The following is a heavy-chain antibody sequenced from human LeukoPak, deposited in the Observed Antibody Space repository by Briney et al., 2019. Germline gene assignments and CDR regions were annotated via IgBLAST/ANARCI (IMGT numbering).Heavy chain of an antibody. CDR3: ARDHDILTGFDY. CDR1: GGTFSSYA. CDR2: IIPIFGIA. V-gene: IGHV1-69*04. D-gene: IGHD3-9*01. J-gene: IGHJ4*02. Sequence: ASVKVSCKASGGTFSSYAISWVRQAPGQGLEWMGRIIPIFGIANYAQKFQGRVTITADKSTSTAYMELSSLRSEDTVVYYCARDHDILTGFDYWGQGTLVTVSS.